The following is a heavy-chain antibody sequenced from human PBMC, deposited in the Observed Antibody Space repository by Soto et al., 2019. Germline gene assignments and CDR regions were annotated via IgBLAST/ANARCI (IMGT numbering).Heavy chain of an antibody. CDR2: IYHTGTT. V-gene: IGHV4-38-2*02. CDR3: ARADNVGYYPH. CDR1: TDSIVRRYQ. J-gene: IGHJ4*02. Sequence: PSEPLSLACSVSTDSIVRRYQCDLIRQPPGRGLEWIASIYHTGTTYYTPSLKSRVTISVDTSKNQFSLKLSSVTAADSAVYYCARADNVGYYPHCGQGNLVTVSS. D-gene: IGHD2-21*01.